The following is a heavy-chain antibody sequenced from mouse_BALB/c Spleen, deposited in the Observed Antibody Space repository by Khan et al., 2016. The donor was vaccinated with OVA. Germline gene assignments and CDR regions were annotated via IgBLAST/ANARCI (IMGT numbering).Heavy chain of an antibody. CDR3: VRSGYGGFAY. CDR1: GYSFTGYI. CDR2: INPNNGDT. J-gene: IGHJ3*01. D-gene: IGHD3-1*01. V-gene: IGHV1-26*01. Sequence: VQLQQSGPDLVKPGASMKISCKASGYSFTGYIMNWVRQSHGKNLEWIGLINPNNGDTTYNPKFKGKATLTVDKSSSTAYMELVSLTSEDSAVLYCVRSGYGGFAYWGQGTLVTISA.